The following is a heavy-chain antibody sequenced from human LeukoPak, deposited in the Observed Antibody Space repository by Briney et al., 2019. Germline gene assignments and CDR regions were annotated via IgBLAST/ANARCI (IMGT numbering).Heavy chain of an antibody. CDR1: GFTFSNYA. D-gene: IGHD3-16*02. Sequence: GGSLRLSCAASGFTFSNYAMSWVRQAPGKGLEWVSAISGSGGSTYYADSVKGRFTISRDNSKNTLYLQMNSLRAEDTAVYYCAKDPSYDYVWGSYRPADYWGQGTLVTVSS. V-gene: IGHV3-23*01. CDR3: AKDPSYDYVWGSYRPADY. J-gene: IGHJ4*02. CDR2: ISGSGGST.